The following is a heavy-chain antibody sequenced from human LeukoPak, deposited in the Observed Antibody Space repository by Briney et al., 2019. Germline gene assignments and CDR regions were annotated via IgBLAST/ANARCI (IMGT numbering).Heavy chain of an antibody. CDR1: GGSFSGYH. J-gene: IGHJ4*02. CDR3: ARSGTGLLRYYFDY. V-gene: IGHV4-34*01. D-gene: IGHD3-22*01. CDR2: INHSEGT. Sequence: SETLSLTCAVYGGSFSGYHWSWIRQPPGKGLEWIGEINHSEGTNYNPSLKSRVTISVDTSKNQFSLRLTSVTAADTAVYYCARSGTGLLRYYFDYWGQGTLITVSS.